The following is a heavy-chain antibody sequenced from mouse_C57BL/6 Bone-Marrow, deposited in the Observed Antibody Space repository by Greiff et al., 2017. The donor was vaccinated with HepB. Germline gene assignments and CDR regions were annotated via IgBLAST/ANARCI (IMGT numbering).Heavy chain of an antibody. V-gene: IGHV2-2*01. J-gene: IGHJ3*01. D-gene: IGHD1-1*01. Sequence: VQLQQSGPGLVQPSQSLSITCTVSGFSLTSYGVHWVRQSPGRGLEWLGGIWSGGSTAYNAAFISRLSISKDNSKSQVFFKMHSLQADDTAIYYCARRGGSSLAWFAYWGQGTLVTVSA. CDR1: GFSLTSYG. CDR3: ARRGGSSLAWFAY. CDR2: IWSGGST.